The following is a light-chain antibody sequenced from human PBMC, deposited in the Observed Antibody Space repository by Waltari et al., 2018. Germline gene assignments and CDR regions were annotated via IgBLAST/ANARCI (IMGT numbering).Light chain of an antibody. J-gene: IGKJ1*01. CDR2: GAS. CDR3: QQYNNWPRT. CDR1: QRVTSN. Sequence: EIVMTQSPSTLSVSLGERATLSCRASQRVTSNLPWYQHKPGPAPRLLIYGASNLDTGISARFSGSGSGTEFTLTISSLQSEDFAIYYCQQYNNWPRTFGQGTKVDIK. V-gene: IGKV3-15*01.